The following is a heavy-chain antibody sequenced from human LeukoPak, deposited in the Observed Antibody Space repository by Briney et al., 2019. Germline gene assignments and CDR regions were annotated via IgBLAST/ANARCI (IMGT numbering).Heavy chain of an antibody. CDR3: ARTQRLRFFYCFDS. CDR2: IYYSGST. V-gene: IGHV4-59*01. J-gene: IGHJ4*02. D-gene: IGHD3-3*01. Sequence: SETLSLTCSVSGGSISGYYWSWIRQPPGKGLEWIGYIYYSGSTNYNPSLKSRVTISIDTSKNQFSLKLSSATAADTAVYYCARTQRLRFFYCFDSWGQGTLVTVSS. CDR1: GGSISGYY.